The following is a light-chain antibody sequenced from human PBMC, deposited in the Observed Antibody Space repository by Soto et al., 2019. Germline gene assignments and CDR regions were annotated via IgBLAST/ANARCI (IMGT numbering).Light chain of an antibody. CDR2: KAS. CDR1: QSISGW. Sequence: DIQMTQSPSALSASVGDRVTVTCRASQSISGWLAWYQQKPGKAPKLLIYKASTLQSGVPSRFSGSESGTEFTLTITSVQAEDFATYYCQQHNSYPLTFGPGTKVEIK. J-gene: IGKJ3*01. V-gene: IGKV1-5*01. CDR3: QQHNSYPLT.